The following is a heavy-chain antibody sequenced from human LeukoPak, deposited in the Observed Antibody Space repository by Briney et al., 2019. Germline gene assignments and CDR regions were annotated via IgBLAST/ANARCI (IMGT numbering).Heavy chain of an antibody. J-gene: IGHJ4*02. Sequence: GGSLRLSCAASGFTFSSYSMNWDRQAPGKGMEWVSYISSSSSTIYYADSVKGRFTIYRDNAKNSLYLKMNSLRAEDTAVYYCARHSTTMGGDYWGQGTLVTVSS. CDR2: ISSSSSTI. CDR3: ARHSTTMGGDY. V-gene: IGHV3-48*04. CDR1: GFTFSSYS. D-gene: IGHD4/OR15-4a*01.